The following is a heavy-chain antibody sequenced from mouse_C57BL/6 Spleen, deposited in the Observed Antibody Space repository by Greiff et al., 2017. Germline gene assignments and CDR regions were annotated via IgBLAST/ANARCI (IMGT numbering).Heavy chain of an antibody. V-gene: IGHV1-19*01. Sequence: EVQLKESGPVLVKPGASVKMSCKASGHTFTDYYMNWVKQSHGKSLEWIGVINPYNGGTSYNQKFKGKATLTVDKSSSTAYMELNSLTSEDSAVYYCAEAAQAPYAMDYWGQGTSVTVSS. CDR2: INPYNGGT. CDR3: AEAAQAPYAMDY. D-gene: IGHD3-2*02. CDR1: GHTFTDYY. J-gene: IGHJ4*01.